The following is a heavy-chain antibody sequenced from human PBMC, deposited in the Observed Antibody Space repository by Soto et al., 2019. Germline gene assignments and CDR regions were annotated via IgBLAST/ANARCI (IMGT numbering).Heavy chain of an antibody. J-gene: IGHJ6*02. CDR3: ARRSVSAVTTHYYGLDV. Sequence: GESLKISCKGSGYNFTNYWINWVRQMPGKGLEWMGKIDPSDPYTSYSPSLQGRVTISADKSTNTAYLQWSSVRTSDTGMYYCARRSVSAVTTHYYGLDVCGQGTTVTVSS. D-gene: IGHD4-4*01. CDR2: IDPSDPYT. V-gene: IGHV5-10-1*01. CDR1: GYNFTNYW.